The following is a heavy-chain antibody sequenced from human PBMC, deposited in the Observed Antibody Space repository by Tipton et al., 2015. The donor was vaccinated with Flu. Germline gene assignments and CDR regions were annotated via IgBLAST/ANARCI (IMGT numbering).Heavy chain of an antibody. V-gene: IGHV4-59*12. CDR1: GGSISSYY. D-gene: IGHD3-10*01. CDR3: ARDGSGSFHYFDY. CDR2: IYYSGST. Sequence: TLSLTCTVSGGSISSYYWSWIRQPPGKGLEWIGYIYYSGSTNYNPSLKSRVTMSVDTSKNQFSLKLSSVTAADTAVYYCARDGSGSFHYFDYWGQGTLVTVSS. J-gene: IGHJ4*02.